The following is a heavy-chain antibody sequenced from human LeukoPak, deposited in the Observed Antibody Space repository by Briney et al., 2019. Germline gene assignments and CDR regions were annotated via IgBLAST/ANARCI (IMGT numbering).Heavy chain of an antibody. CDR2: IWYDGSYT. V-gene: IGHV3-33*01. D-gene: IGHD3-3*01. J-gene: IGHJ4*02. CDR3: ARGGPEWPLDY. Sequence: GRSLRLSCAASGFSFNTYGMLWVRQAPGKGLECVAVIWYDGSYTYYADSVKGRFTISRDNSKNTLYLQMNSLRAEDTAVYYCARGGPEWPLDYWGQGTLVTVSS. CDR1: GFSFNTYG.